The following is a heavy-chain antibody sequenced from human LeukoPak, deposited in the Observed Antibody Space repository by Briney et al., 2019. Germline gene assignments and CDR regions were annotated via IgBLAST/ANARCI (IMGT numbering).Heavy chain of an antibody. Sequence: GGSLRLSCAASGFTFSSYAMSWVRQAPGEGLEWVSSITGTDASTFYADSVKGRFTISRDNPKNTLYLQMNSLRAEDTAVYYCAKTPGQRRPSECDYWGQGTLVTVSS. CDR3: AKTPGQRRPSECDY. J-gene: IGHJ4*02. CDR1: GFTFSSYA. V-gene: IGHV3-23*01. D-gene: IGHD6-25*01. CDR2: ITGTDAST.